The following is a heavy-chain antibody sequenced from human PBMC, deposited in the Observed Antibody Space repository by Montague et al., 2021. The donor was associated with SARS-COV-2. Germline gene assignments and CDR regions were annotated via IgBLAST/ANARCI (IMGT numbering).Heavy chain of an antibody. CDR3: ARPRPGGPNNWFDT. Sequence: SDTLSLTRSVSGGPFSSTSFYWGWIRQSPGKGLEWVANFYYNGITYYNPSLKSRVTLSVDPSTNQFFLKLTSVTAADTAVYYCARPRPGGPNNWFDTWGQGILVTVSS. J-gene: IGHJ5*02. CDR2: FYYNGIT. V-gene: IGHV4-39*01. D-gene: IGHD6-6*01. CDR1: GGPFSSTSFY.